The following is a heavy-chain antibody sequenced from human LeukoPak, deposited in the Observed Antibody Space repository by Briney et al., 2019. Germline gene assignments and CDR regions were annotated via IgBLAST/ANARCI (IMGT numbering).Heavy chain of an antibody. CDR3: ASPATVTTRPFAY. CDR1: GFTFSSYS. D-gene: IGHD4-17*01. Sequence: AGGSLRLSCAASGFTFSSYSMNWVRQAPGKGLEWVSYISSSSSTIYYADSVKGRFTISRDNAKNSLYLQMNSLRAEDTAVYYCASPATVTTRPFAYSGQRTLATLSS. V-gene: IGHV3-48*04. CDR2: ISSSSSTI. J-gene: IGHJ4*02.